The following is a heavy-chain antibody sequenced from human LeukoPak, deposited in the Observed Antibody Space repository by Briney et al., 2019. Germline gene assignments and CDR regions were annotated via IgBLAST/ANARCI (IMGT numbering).Heavy chain of an antibody. D-gene: IGHD1-1*01. J-gene: IGHJ4*02. V-gene: IGHV4-59*11. CDR3: ARDRNGLLENY. CDR2: FFSNGKT. CDR1: GDSYTSPY. Sequence: PSETLSLTCTVSGDSYTSPYWSWIRRPPGEGLEWVGSFFSNGKTYYNPSLNNRLIISGDTSKNQFSLTLMSVTAADTAVYYCARDRNGLLENYWGQGTLVTVSS.